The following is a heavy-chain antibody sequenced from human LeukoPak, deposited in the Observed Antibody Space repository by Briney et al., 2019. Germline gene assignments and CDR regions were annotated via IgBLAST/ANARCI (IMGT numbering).Heavy chain of an antibody. CDR2: INAANGNT. CDR3: ARGRWSATTATYYLDF. CDR1: EYIFTDYA. Sequence: ASVKVSCKTSEYIFTDYAINWVRPAPGQRLEWMGWINAANGNTKYSQKFQGRVTITRDTSASTAYMELSSLTSEDTAVYYCARGRWSATTATYYLDFWGQGTLVTVSS. D-gene: IGHD5-24*01. J-gene: IGHJ4*02. V-gene: IGHV1-3*01.